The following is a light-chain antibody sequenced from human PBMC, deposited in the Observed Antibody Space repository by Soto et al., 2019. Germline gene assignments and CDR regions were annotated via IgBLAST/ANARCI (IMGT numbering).Light chain of an antibody. CDR1: QDISNY. Sequence: EIQMTQSPSSLSASVGDRVTITCRTSQDISNYLAWYQQKPGKVPKLLIYAASSLRSGVPSRFTASAFGTDFTLTISSLQPEDVATYYCQHYGRAPAPWTFGQGTKV. CDR2: AAS. CDR3: QHYGRAPAPWT. J-gene: IGKJ1*01. V-gene: IGKV1-27*01.